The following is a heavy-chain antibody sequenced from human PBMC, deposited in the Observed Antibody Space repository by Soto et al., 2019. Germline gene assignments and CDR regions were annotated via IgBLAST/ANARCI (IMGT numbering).Heavy chain of an antibody. Sequence: QVQLVQSGAEVKKPGSSVKVSCKASGGTFSSYTISWVRQAPGQGLEWMGRIIPILGIANYAQKFQGRVTITADKSTSTAYMELSSLRSEDTAVYYCARVGSGGTVTTQYFQHWGQGTLVTVSS. CDR2: IIPILGIA. J-gene: IGHJ1*01. D-gene: IGHD4-17*01. V-gene: IGHV1-69*02. CDR1: GGTFSSYT. CDR3: ARVGSGGTVTTQYFQH.